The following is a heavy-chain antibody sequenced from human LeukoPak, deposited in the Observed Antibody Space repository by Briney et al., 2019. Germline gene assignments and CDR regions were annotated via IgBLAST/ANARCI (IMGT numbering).Heavy chain of an antibody. Sequence: GRSLRLSCAASGFSFSSYEMKCVRHPPRKGLEWVSYISSSGSTIYYADAVKGRFTISRDNAKNSLSLQMNSLRAEDTAVYYCARDSSSWPENWFDPWGQGTLVTVSS. CDR1: GFSFSSYE. D-gene: IGHD6-13*01. CDR3: ARDSSSWPENWFDP. V-gene: IGHV3-48*03. J-gene: IGHJ5*02. CDR2: ISSSGSTI.